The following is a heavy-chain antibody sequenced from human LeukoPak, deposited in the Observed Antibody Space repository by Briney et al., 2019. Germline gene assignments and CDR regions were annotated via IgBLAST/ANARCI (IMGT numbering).Heavy chain of an antibody. CDR2: TYYSGST. Sequence: SETLSLTCTVSGGSISSSSYYWGWIRQPPGKGLEWIGSTYYSGSTYYNPSLKSRVTISVDTSKNQFSLKLSSVTAADTAVYYCARTGYSSSWYWFDPWGQGTLVTVSS. CDR3: ARTGYSSSWYWFDP. V-gene: IGHV4-39*07. J-gene: IGHJ5*02. CDR1: GGSISSSSYY. D-gene: IGHD6-13*01.